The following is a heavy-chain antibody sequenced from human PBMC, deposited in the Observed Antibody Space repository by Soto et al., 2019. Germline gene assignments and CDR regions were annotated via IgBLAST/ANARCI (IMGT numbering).Heavy chain of an antibody. J-gene: IGHJ6*02. V-gene: IGHV1-69*01. CDR2: IIPIFGTA. Sequence: QVQLVQSGAEVKKPGSSVKVSCKASGGTFSSYAISWVRQAPGQGLEWMGGIIPIFGTANYAQKFQGRVTITADESTSTAYMELSSLRSEDTAVYYCARESDGFGYSSRYYYGMDVWGQGTTVTVSS. CDR1: GGTFSSYA. D-gene: IGHD6-13*01. CDR3: ARESDGFGYSSRYYYGMDV.